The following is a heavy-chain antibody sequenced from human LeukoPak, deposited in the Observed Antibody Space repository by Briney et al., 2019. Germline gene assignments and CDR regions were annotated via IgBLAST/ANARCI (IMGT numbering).Heavy chain of an antibody. CDR3: AKDPGAHYYGSGSYRRGSYFDY. CDR1: GFTFSSYG. Sequence: PGGSLRLSCAASGFTFSSYGVHWVRQAPGKGLEWVTFIRYDGSNKYYADSVKGRFTISRDNSKNTLYLQMNSLRAEDTAVYYCAKDPGAHYYGSGSYRRGSYFDYWGQGTLVTVSS. V-gene: IGHV3-30*02. D-gene: IGHD3-10*01. CDR2: IRYDGSNK. J-gene: IGHJ4*02.